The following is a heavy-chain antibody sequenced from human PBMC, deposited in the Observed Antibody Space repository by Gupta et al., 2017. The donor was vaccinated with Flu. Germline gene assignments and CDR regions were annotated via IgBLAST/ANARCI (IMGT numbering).Heavy chain of an antibody. CDR3: ARKGGGQCSGGSCYSFDY. D-gene: IGHD2-15*01. CDR2: VNPVVGPT. J-gene: IGHJ4*01. CDR1: GVTLGTYA. V-gene: IGHV1-69*01. Sequence: QVQLVQSGAEVKKPESSVKFFCKPYGVTLGTYAIDWVRQAPGQGLEWMGGVNPVVGPTISAPSFQGRVTITADESTSTAYMELSSLTSDDTAFYFCARKGGGQCSGGSCYSFDYWGRGTLVTVSS.